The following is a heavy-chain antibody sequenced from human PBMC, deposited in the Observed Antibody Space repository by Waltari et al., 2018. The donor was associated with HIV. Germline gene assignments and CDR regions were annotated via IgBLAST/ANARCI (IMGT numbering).Heavy chain of an antibody. D-gene: IGHD3-10*01. CDR2: INSDGSST. CDR1: GFTFRDYR. CDR3: ASPAGKAY. Sequence: EVQPVESGGDLVQPGGSLRLSCAASGFTFRDYRMHWVRQAPGKGLVWVSRINSDGSSTNYADSVKGRFTISRDNAKNTLYLQMNSLRVEDTAVYYCASPAGKAYWGQGSLVTVSS. J-gene: IGHJ4*02. V-gene: IGHV3-74*01.